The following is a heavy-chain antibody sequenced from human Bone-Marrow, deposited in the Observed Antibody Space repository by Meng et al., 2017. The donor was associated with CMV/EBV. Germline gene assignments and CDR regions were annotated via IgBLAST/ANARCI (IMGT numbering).Heavy chain of an antibody. D-gene: IGHD6-6*01. Sequence: GGSLRLSCAASGFTFSSYAMHWVRQAPGKGLEWVAVISYDGSNKYYADSVKGRFTISRDNSKNTLYLQMNSLRAEDTAVYYCAREGSSAAARPLDYWGQGTLVTVSS. CDR2: ISYDGSNK. V-gene: IGHV3-30*04. J-gene: IGHJ4*02. CDR3: AREGSSAAARPLDY. CDR1: GFTFSSYA.